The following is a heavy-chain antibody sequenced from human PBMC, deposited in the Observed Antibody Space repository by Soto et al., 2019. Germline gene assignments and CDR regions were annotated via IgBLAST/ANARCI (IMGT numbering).Heavy chain of an antibody. Sequence: GGSLRLSCAASGFTFTNYGMHWVRQAPGKGLEWVAVIWSNGINNYYAESVKGRFTISRDNSKNTLSLQMSSLRAEDTPVYYCVRERAPFDAFDIWGQGTMVTVSS. J-gene: IGHJ3*02. CDR3: VRERAPFDAFDI. CDR2: IWSNGINN. V-gene: IGHV3-33*01. CDR1: GFTFTNYG.